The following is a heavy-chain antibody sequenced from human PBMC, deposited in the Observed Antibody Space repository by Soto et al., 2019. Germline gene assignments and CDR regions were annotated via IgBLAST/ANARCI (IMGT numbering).Heavy chain of an antibody. Sequence: GGSLTLACEAYGLNFSGYAMHWVRQAQGKGLEWVAVISYYGTNEYYEDSVKGRFTISRDNSKNTLYLQMNSLRIEDTAVYFCAKEDPSGRYSLDYWGQGSQVTVSS. V-gene: IGHV3-30*18. CDR3: AKEDPSGRYSLDY. D-gene: IGHD1-26*01. J-gene: IGHJ4*02. CDR2: ISYYGTNE. CDR1: GLNFSGYA.